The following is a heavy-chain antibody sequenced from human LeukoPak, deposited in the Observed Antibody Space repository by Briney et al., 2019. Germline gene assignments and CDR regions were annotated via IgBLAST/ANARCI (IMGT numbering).Heavy chain of an antibody. D-gene: IGHD1-26*01. J-gene: IGHJ3*02. Sequence: GGSLRLSCAASGFTFSSYSMNWVRQAPGKGLEWVSSISSSSSYIYYADSVKGRFTISRDNSKNTLYLQMNSLRAEDTAVYYCARYSGSYYDDAFDIWGQGTMVTVSS. CDR1: GFTFSSYS. CDR2: ISSSSSYI. CDR3: ARYSGSYYDDAFDI. V-gene: IGHV3-21*01.